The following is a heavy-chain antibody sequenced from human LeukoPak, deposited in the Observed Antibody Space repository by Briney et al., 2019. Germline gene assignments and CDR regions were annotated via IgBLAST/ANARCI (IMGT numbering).Heavy chain of an antibody. J-gene: IGHJ4*02. CDR2: IYPSGST. D-gene: IGHD6-13*01. Sequence: SETLSLTCAVSGASISSRNWWIWVRQPPGKGLEWIGEIYPSGSTNYNPSLKSRVTVSIDKSKNQFFLKLSSVTAADTAVYYCARVAVASAGYFDYWGQGTLVTVSS. CDR1: GASISSRNW. CDR3: ARVAVASAGYFDY. V-gene: IGHV4-4*02.